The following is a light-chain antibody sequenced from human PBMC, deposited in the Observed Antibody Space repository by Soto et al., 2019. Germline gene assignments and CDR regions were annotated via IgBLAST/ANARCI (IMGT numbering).Light chain of an antibody. CDR3: QQSPRT. V-gene: IGKV3-20*01. J-gene: IGKJ1*01. Sequence: EIVLTQSPGSLSLSPGERATLSCRASQSVDDKYLAWYQQKRGQAPRLLIYDAFSRATGVPDRFIGSGSGTDFTLTISRLEPEDFALYYCQQSPRTLGQGTKVEIK. CDR1: QSVDDKY. CDR2: DAF.